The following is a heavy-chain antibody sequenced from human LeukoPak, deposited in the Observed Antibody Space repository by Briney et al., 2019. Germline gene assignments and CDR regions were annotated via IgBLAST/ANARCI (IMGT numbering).Heavy chain of an antibody. V-gene: IGHV3-21*04. Sequence: PGGSLRLSCAASGFTFSRHSINWVRQAPGKGLEWVSSISSSSSYIYYADSVKGRFTISRDNAKNSLYLQMNSLRAEDTAVYYCAKGRGSGSYYNHNWGQGTLVTVSS. D-gene: IGHD3-10*01. CDR3: AKGRGSGSYYNHN. CDR1: GFTFSRHS. CDR2: ISSSSSYI. J-gene: IGHJ4*02.